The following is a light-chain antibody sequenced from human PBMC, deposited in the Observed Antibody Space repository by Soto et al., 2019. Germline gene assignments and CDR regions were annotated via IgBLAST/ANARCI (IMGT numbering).Light chain of an antibody. Sequence: IQMTQSPSTLSGSVGDRVTITCPASQTISSWLAWYQQKPGKAPKLLIYDASTLESGVPSRFSGSGSGTEFTLTISSLQPDDFAVYYCQQYGRSPPWTFGQGTKVDIK. CDR2: DAS. CDR3: QQYGRSPPWT. V-gene: IGKV1-5*01. J-gene: IGKJ1*01. CDR1: QTISSW.